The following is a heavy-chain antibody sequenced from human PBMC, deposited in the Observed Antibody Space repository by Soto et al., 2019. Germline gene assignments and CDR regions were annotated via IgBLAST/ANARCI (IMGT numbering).Heavy chain of an antibody. CDR1: GGSISSGGYY. CDR2: IYYSGST. J-gene: IGHJ4*02. V-gene: IGHV4-31*02. Sequence: SETLSLTCTVSGGSISSGGYYWSWVRQHPGKGLEWIGFIYYSGSTFYNPSLKSRVTISVDTSKNQFSLNLSSVTAADTAVYYCARVHSTSVSFAYWGQGTLVTSPQ. CDR3: ARVHSTSVSFAY. D-gene: IGHD6-13*01.